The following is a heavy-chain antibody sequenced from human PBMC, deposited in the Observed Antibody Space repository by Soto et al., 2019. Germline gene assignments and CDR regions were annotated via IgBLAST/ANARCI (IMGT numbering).Heavy chain of an antibody. CDR3: AKDLCTNGVCSYFDY. CDR2: ISGSGGST. V-gene: IGHV3-23*01. CDR1: GFTCSSYA. J-gene: IGHJ4*02. D-gene: IGHD2-8*01. Sequence: GGLLRLSCAASGFTCSSYAMIWVRQAPGKGLEWVSAISGSGGSTYYADSVKGRFTISRDNSKNTLYLQMNSLRAEDTAVYYCAKDLCTNGVCSYFDYWGQGTLVTVSS.